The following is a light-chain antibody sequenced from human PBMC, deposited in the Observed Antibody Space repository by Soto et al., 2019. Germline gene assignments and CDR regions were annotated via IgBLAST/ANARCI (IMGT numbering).Light chain of an antibody. CDR2: GTY. CDR3: STWDDSLNGWV. Sequence: QSVLTQPPSASGTPGQTVTISCSGSSSNIGSNTVNWYHHLPGTAPKLLIYGTYQRPSGVPDRFSGSKSGTSTSLAISGLQSEDEADYFCSTWDDSLNGWVFGGGTKLTVL. J-gene: IGLJ3*02. CDR1: SSNIGSNT. V-gene: IGLV1-44*01.